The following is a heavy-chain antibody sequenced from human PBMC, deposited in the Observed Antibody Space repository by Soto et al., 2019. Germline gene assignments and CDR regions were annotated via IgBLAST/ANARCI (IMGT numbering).Heavy chain of an antibody. Sequence: SETLSLTCTVSGGSISSYYWSWIRQPPGKGLEWIGYIYYSGSTNYNPSLKSRVTISVDTSKNQFSLKLSSVTAADTAVYYCARDRGYYGSGALGYWGQGTLVTVSS. J-gene: IGHJ4*02. V-gene: IGHV4-59*01. CDR1: GGSISSYY. CDR3: ARDRGYYGSGALGY. CDR2: IYYSGST. D-gene: IGHD3-10*01.